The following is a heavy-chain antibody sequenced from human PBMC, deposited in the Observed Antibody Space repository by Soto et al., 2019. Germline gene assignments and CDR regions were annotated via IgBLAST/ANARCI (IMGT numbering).Heavy chain of an antibody. D-gene: IGHD2-15*01. V-gene: IGHV4-34*01. CDR1: GGSFSGYY. Sequence: PSETLSLTCAVYGGSFSGYYWSWIRQPPGKGLEWIGEINHSGSTNYNPSLKSRVTISVDTSKNQFSLKLSSVTAADTAVYYCARGRGRSSGNPTYYYYYGMDVWGQGTTVTV. CDR2: INHSGST. J-gene: IGHJ6*02. CDR3: ARGRGRSSGNPTYYYYYGMDV.